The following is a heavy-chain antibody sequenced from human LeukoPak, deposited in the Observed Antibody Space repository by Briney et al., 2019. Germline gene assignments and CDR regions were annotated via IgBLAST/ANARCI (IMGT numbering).Heavy chain of an antibody. CDR2: VYYSGST. CDR1: GGSINNYF. CDR3: ARHTSVAGPFDY. D-gene: IGHD6-19*01. V-gene: IGHV4-59*08. Sequence: SETLSLTCTVSGGSINNYFWSWIRQPPGKGLEWLGYVYYSGSTRYSPSLKSRVTISLDTSKNQFSLKLSSVTAADTAVYYCARHTSVAGPFDYWGQGTLVTVSS. J-gene: IGHJ4*02.